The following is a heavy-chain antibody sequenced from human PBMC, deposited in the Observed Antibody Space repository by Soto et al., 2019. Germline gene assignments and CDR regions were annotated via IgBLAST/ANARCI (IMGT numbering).Heavy chain of an antibody. CDR3: ARGDCSGGRCSTSWFDP. Sequence: SETLSLTCTVSGGSISSGGYYWSWIRQHPGKGLEWIGYIYYSGSTYYNPSLKSRVTISVDTSKNQFSLKLSSVTAADTAVYYCARGDCSGGRCSTSWFDPWGQGTMVTGSS. D-gene: IGHD2-15*01. V-gene: IGHV4-31*03. CDR2: IYYSGST. CDR1: GGSISSGGYY. J-gene: IGHJ5*02.